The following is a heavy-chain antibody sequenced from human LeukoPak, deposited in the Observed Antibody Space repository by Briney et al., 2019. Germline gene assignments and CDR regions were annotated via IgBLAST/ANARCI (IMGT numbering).Heavy chain of an antibody. CDR2: ISYDGSNK. Sequence: GGSLRLSCAASGFTFSSYGMHWVRQAPGKGLEWVAVISYDGSNKYYADSVKGRFTISRDNSKNTLYLQMNSLRAEDTAVYYCARAQGLYYDSSGYFGYWGQGTLVTVSS. J-gene: IGHJ4*02. CDR3: ARAQGLYYDSSGYFGY. D-gene: IGHD3-22*01. V-gene: IGHV3-30*03. CDR1: GFTFSSYG.